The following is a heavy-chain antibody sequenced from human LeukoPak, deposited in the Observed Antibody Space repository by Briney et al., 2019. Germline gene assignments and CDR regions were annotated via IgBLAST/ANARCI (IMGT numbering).Heavy chain of an antibody. CDR3: ARGPRDGDYYYYYYMDV. Sequence: GESLKISCKGSGYSFTSYWIGWVRQMPGKGLEWMGIIYPCDSDTRYSPSFQGQVTISADKSISTAYLQWSSLKASDTAMYYCARGPRDGDYYYYYYMDVWGKGTTVTVSS. CDR1: GYSFTSYW. V-gene: IGHV5-51*01. J-gene: IGHJ6*03. CDR2: IYPCDSDT. D-gene: IGHD3-10*01.